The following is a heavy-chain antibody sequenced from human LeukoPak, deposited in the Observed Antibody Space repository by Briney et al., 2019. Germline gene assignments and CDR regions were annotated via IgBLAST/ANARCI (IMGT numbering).Heavy chain of an antibody. V-gene: IGHV1-69*13. CDR1: GGTFSSYA. J-gene: IGHJ3*02. CDR3: ASMGDLAHYDILTANDAFDI. D-gene: IGHD3-9*01. CDR2: IIPIFGTA. Sequence: SVKVSCKASGGTFSSYAISWVRQAPGQGLEWMGGIIPIFGTANYAQKFQGRVTITADESTSTAYMELSSLRSEDTAVYYCASMGDLAHYDILTANDAFDIWGQGTMVTVSS.